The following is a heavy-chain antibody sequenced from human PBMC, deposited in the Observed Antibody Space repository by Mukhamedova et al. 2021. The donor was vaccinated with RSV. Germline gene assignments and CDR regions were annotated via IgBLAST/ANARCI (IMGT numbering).Heavy chain of an antibody. CDR3: AKDTQLSAGYHFDY. Sequence: VRQAPGKGLEWVSGIGGSGGNTYYVDSVKGRFTISRDNSKNTLYLQMNSLRAEDTAVYFCAKDTQLSAGYHFDYWGQGTLVTVS. D-gene: IGHD3-16*02. CDR2: IGGSGGNT. J-gene: IGHJ4*02. V-gene: IGHV3-23*01.